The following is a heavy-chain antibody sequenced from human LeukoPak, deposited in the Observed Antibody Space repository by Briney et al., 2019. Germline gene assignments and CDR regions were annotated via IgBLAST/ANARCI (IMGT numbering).Heavy chain of an antibody. CDR1: GGSISSNSYY. CDR2: IYYSGRT. D-gene: IGHD6-19*01. CDR3: ARDYGGWYYFDY. Sequence: SETLSLTCTVSGGSISSNSYYWGWIHQPPGKGLEWIGSIYYSGRTYYNPSLKSRVTMSVDTSNNQFSLQLSSVTAADTALYYCARDYGGWYYFDYWGQGTLVTVSS. J-gene: IGHJ4*02. V-gene: IGHV4-39*07.